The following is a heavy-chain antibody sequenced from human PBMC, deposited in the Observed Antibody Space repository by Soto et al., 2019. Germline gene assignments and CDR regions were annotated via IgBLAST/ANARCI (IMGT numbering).Heavy chain of an antibody. CDR3: ARMNWIQPYYFDY. J-gene: IGHJ4*02. CDR1: GGSISSYY. V-gene: IGHV4-59*01. CDR2: IYYSGST. D-gene: IGHD5-18*01. Sequence: LSLTCTVSGGSISSYYWSWIRQPPGKGLEWIGYIYYSGSTNYNPSLKSRVTIPVDTSKNQFSLKLSSVTAADTAVYYCARMNWIQPYYFDYRGQGTLVTVSS.